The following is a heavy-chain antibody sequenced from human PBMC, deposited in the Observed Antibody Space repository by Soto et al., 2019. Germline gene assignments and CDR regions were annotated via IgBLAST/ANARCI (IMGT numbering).Heavy chain of an antibody. CDR3: ARLGCSSTSCYAGPYYYYGMDV. V-gene: IGHV1-2*04. D-gene: IGHD2-2*01. CDR2: INPNSGGT. CDR1: GYTFTGYY. Sequence: ASVKVSCKASGYTFTGYYMHWVRQAPGQGLEWMGWINPNSGGTNYAQKFQGWVAMTRDKSISTAYLQWSSLKASDTAMYYCARLGCSSTSCYAGPYYYYGMDVWGQGTTVTVSS. J-gene: IGHJ6*02.